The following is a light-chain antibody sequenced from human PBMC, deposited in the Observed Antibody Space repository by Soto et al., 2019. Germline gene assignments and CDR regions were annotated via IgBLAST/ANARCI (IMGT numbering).Light chain of an antibody. CDR1: QSVSSY. CDR3: QKRSKWPPLT. V-gene: IGKV3-11*01. Sequence: EIVLTQSPATLSLSPGDRATLSCRASQSVSSYLAWYQQKPGQAPRLLIYDASNRATGIPARFSGSGSGTDFTLTISSIEPEDFAVYYCQKRSKWPPLTFGGGTKVEIK. J-gene: IGKJ4*02. CDR2: DAS.